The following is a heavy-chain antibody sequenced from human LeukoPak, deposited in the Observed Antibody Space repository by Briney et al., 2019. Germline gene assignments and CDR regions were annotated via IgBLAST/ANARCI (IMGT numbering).Heavy chain of an antibody. CDR3: AKEGDDFWSGYSDY. CDR2: IRCSGGST. D-gene: IGHD3-3*01. V-gene: IGHV3-23*01. Sequence: GGSLRLSCAASGFTFSSYAMSWVRQAPGEGLEGVSAIRCSGGSTYYADSVKGRFTISRDNSKNTLYLQMNSLRAEDTAVYYCAKEGDDFWSGYSDYWGQGTLVTVSS. J-gene: IGHJ4*02. CDR1: GFTFSSYA.